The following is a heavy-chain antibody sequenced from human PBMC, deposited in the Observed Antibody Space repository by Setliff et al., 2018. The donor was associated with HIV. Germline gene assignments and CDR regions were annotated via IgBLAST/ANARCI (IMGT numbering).Heavy chain of an antibody. D-gene: IGHD1-26*01. CDR2: IRSKGYGGTT. CDR3: STLVGANPYHDAFDV. V-gene: IGHV3-49*03. CDR1: GFTFGDYA. J-gene: IGHJ3*01. Sequence: PGGSLRLSCTASGFTFGDYAMSWFRQAPGKGLEWVGFIRSKGYGGTTEYAASVKGRFTISVDDSKTTLYLQMNSLKTEDTAVYYCSTLVGANPYHDAFDVWGQGTKVTVSS.